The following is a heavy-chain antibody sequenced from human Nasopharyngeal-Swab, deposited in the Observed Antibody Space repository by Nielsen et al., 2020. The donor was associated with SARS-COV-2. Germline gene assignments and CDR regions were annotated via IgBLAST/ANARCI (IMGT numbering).Heavy chain of an antibody. J-gene: IGHJ5*02. CDR3: ARRAGPAVLYNWCDP. Sequence: SETLSLTCTVSGGSISSSSYYWGWIRQPPGKGLEWIGRIYYSGSTYYNPSLKSRVTISVDTSKNQFSLKLSSVTAANTAVYYCARRAGPAVLYNWCDPWGQGTLVTVSS. D-gene: IGHD3-10*01. CDR1: GGSISSSSYY. CDR2: IYYSGST. V-gene: IGHV4-39*07.